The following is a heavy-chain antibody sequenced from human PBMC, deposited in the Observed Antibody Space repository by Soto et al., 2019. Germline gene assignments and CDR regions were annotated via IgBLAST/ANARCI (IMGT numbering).Heavy chain of an antibody. V-gene: IGHV3-53*01. Sequence: PGGSLRLSCVASGFPFSNYAMTWVRQAPGKGLEWVSVIYSGGSTYYADSVKGRFTISRDNSKNTLYLQIRSLKASDTAIYYCARLQAAAGANDLPFDYWGQGTLVTVSS. CDR1: GFPFSNYA. D-gene: IGHD6-13*01. CDR3: ARLQAAAGANDLPFDY. J-gene: IGHJ4*02. CDR2: IYSGGST.